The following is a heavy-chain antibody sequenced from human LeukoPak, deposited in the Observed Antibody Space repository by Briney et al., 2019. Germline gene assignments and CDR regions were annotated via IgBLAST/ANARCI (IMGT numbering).Heavy chain of an antibody. V-gene: IGHV3-23*01. CDR3: AKRLVDYYDSSGHPNWLDP. CDR2: ISSSGGST. Sequence: HPGGSLRLSCAASGFTFSSYWMSWVRQAPGKGLEWVSSISSSGGSTYYADSVKGRFTISRDNSKNTLYLQMNSLRAEDTAVYYCAKRLVDYYDSSGHPNWLDPWGQGTLVTVSS. D-gene: IGHD3-22*01. CDR1: GFTFSSYW. J-gene: IGHJ5*02.